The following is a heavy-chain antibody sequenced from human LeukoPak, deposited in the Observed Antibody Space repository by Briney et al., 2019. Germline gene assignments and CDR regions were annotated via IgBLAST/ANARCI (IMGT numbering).Heavy chain of an antibody. V-gene: IGHV3-53*01. CDR3: ARTSGYSYGHHFDY. CDR1: GFTVSSNY. D-gene: IGHD5-18*01. J-gene: IGHJ4*02. CDR2: IYSGGST. Sequence: QPGGSLRLSRAASGFTVSSNYMSWVRQAPGKGLEWVSVIYSGGSTYYADSVKGRFTISRDNSKNTLYLQMNSLRAEDTAVYYCARTSGYSYGHHFDYWGQGTLVTVSS.